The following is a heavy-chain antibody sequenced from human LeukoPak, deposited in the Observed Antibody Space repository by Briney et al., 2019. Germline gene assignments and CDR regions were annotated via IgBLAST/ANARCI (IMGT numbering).Heavy chain of an antibody. CDR1: GGSFSGYY. CDR2: INHSGST. CDR3: ARRARWSYAFDI. D-gene: IGHD3-10*01. V-gene: IGHV4-34*01. Sequence: SETLSLTCAVYGGSFSGYYWSWIRQPPGKGLEWIGEINHSGSTNYNPSLKSRVTISVDTSKNQFSLKLSSVTAADTAVYYCARRARWSYAFDIWGQGTMVTVSS. J-gene: IGHJ3*02.